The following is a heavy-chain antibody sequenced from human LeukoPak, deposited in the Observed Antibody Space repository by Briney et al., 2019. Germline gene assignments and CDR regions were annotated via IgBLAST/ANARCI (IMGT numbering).Heavy chain of an antibody. CDR1: GFTFSSYV. CDR2: ISGSGGTT. V-gene: IGHV3-23*01. Sequence: GGSLRLSCAASGFTFSSYVMTWVRQAPGKGLEWVSAISGSGGTTYYADSVKGRFTISRDNSKNTLYLQMNSLRAEDTAVYHCAKWGPGHDAFDIWGQGTMVTVSS. CDR3: AKWGPGHDAFDI. D-gene: IGHD3-16*01. J-gene: IGHJ3*02.